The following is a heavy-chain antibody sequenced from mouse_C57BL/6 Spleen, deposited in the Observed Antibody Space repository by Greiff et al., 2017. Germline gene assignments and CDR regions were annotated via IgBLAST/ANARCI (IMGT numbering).Heavy chain of an antibody. D-gene: IGHD2-3*01. V-gene: IGHV1-4*01. Sequence: VQLQQSGAELARPGASVKMSCKASGYTFTSYTMHWVKQRPGQGLEWIGYINPSSGYTKYNQKFKDKATLTADKSSSTAYMQLSSLTSEDSAVYYGAREGVYDGYLPWFAYWGQGTLVTVSA. CDR2: INPSSGYT. CDR1: GYTFTSYT. CDR3: AREGVYDGYLPWFAY. J-gene: IGHJ3*01.